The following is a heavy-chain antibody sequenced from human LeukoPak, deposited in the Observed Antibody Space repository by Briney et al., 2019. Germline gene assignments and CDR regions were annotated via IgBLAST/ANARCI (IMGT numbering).Heavy chain of an antibody. CDR3: ARVFYGDFDLSWFDP. D-gene: IGHD4-17*01. CDR1: GGSISSSSYY. J-gene: IGHJ5*02. CDR2: IYYSGST. Sequence: SETLSLACTVSGGSISSSSYYWGWIRQPPGKGLEWIGSIYYSGSTYYNPSLKSRVTISVDTSKNQFSLKLSSVTAADTAVYYCARVFYGDFDLSWFDPWGQGTLVTVSS. V-gene: IGHV4-39*07.